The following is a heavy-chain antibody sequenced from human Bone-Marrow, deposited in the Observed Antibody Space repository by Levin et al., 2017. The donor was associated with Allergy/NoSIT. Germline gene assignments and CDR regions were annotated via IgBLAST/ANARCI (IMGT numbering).Heavy chain of an antibody. J-gene: IGHJ4*02. CDR3: ASSSIVGATVTFDY. V-gene: IGHV4-59*01. D-gene: IGHD1-26*01. CDR2: MHSSGRT. CDR1: GGSIENYH. Sequence: NPSETLSLICSVSGGSIENYHWSWIRQPPGKGLEWIGYMHSSGRTNYNPSLKSRVSILVDTSKKQVSLTLSSMTAADTAVYYCASSSIVGATVTFDYWGQGTLVSVSS.